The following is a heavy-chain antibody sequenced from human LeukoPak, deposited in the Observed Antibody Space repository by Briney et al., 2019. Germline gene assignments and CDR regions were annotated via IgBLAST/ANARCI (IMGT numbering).Heavy chain of an antibody. CDR2: IYYSGTT. J-gene: IGHJ4*02. D-gene: IGHD1-26*01. Sequence: SETLSLTCTVSGGSISSRNYYWGWIRQPPGKGLEWIGSIYYSGTTYYNPSLKSRVSINVDTSKNQFSLYLSAVTASDTAVYYCASSGRDHSFPNWGQGTLVTVSS. V-gene: IGHV4-39*01. CDR3: ASSGRDHSFPN. CDR1: GGSISSRNYY.